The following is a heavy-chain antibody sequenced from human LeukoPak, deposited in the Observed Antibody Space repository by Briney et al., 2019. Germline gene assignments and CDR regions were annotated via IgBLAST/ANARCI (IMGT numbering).Heavy chain of an antibody. CDR2: ISGSGGST. V-gene: IGHV3-23*01. D-gene: IGHD6-13*01. J-gene: IGHJ4*02. CDR1: GFTFSSYA. CDR3: AHISSSWPDY. Sequence: PGGSLRKSCAAPGFTFSSYAMSWVSQAKGLGLEWVSAISGSGGSTYYADSVKGRFTISRDNSKNTLYLQMNSLRAEDTAVYYCAHISSSWPDYWGQGTLVTVSS.